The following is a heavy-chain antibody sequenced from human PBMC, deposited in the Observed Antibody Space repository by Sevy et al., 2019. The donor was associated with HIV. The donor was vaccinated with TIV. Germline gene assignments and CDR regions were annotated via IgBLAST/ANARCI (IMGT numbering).Heavy chain of an antibody. V-gene: IGHV3-23*01. CDR2: IGGRDTGT. CDR3: AKDLAIVVGDAFDI. J-gene: IGHJ3*02. D-gene: IGHD3-22*01. CDR1: GFTFSNYA. Sequence: GGSLRLSCEASGFTFSNYAMSWVRQAPGKVLEWVSAIGGRDTGTYYADSVKGRFTISRDNSRNTLFLQMNSLRAEDTAVYYCAKDLAIVVGDAFDIWGQGTVVTVSS.